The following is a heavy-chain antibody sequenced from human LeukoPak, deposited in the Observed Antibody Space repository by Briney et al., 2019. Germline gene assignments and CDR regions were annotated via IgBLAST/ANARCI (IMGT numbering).Heavy chain of an antibody. CDR3: ARVVSDRSGWTDY. D-gene: IGHD3-10*01. CDR1: GFTFSSYS. Sequence: VGSLRLSCAASGFTFSSYSMNWVRQAPGKGLEWVSFISSSSSYIYYADSVKGRFTISRDNAKNSLHLQMNSLRAEDTAVYYCARVVSDRSGWTDYWGQGTLVTVSS. J-gene: IGHJ4*02. CDR2: ISSSSSYI. V-gene: IGHV3-21*01.